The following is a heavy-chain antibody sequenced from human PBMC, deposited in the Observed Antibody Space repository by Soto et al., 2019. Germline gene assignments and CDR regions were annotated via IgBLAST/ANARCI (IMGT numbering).Heavy chain of an antibody. J-gene: IGHJ4*02. Sequence: EVQLLESGGGLVQPRGSLRLSCAASGFTFSSYAMSWVRQAPGKGLEWVSIISGTSDSTYYADSVNGRFTISRDNSKNTLYLQMSSLRAEDTAVYYCAKIRGYSGYGYFDYWGQGALVTVSS. D-gene: IGHD5-12*01. CDR2: ISGTSDST. CDR1: GFTFSSYA. CDR3: AKIRGYSGYGYFDY. V-gene: IGHV3-23*01.